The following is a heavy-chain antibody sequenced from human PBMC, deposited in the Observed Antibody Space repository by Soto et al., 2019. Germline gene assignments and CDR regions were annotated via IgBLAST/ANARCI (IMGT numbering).Heavy chain of an antibody. CDR1: GFSFIDYS. V-gene: IGHV1-3*01. J-gene: IGHJ1*01. CDR2: INAGNGNT. Sequence: EASVKVPCKASGFSFIDYSILWVRQAPGQSLEWLGWINAGNGNTKYSHKFQDRVTITSDTSATTTYMELRSLRSEDTAVFYCARSAKKTWLPDFWGQGTLVTVSS. D-gene: IGHD5-12*01. CDR3: ARSAKKTWLPDF.